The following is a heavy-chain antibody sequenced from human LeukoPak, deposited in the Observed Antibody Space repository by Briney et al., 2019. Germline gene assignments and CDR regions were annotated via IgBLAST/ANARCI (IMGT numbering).Heavy chain of an antibody. CDR2: ISWNSGSI. D-gene: IGHD3-10*01. V-gene: IGHV3-9*01. Sequence: GGSLRLSCAASGFTFDVYAMHWVRQAPGKGLEWVSGISWNSGSIGYADSVKGRFTISRDNAKNSLYLQMNSLRAEDTALYYCAKARGLYGSGSYLPLFDPWGQGTLVTVSS. J-gene: IGHJ5*02. CDR1: GFTFDVYA. CDR3: AKARGLYGSGSYLPLFDP.